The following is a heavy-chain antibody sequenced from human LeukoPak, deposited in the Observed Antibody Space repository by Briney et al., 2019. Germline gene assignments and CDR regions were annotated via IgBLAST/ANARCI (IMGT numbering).Heavy chain of an antibody. V-gene: IGHV3-33*06. D-gene: IGHD4-23*01. CDR1: GFSFSSSG. J-gene: IGHJ4*02. Sequence: GGSLRLSCAASGFSFSSSGMHWVRQAPGKGLEWVAVIWYDGSNKYYADSVKGRFTISRDNSKNTLYLQMNSLRADNTAVYFCAKDALRWSYYYDYGGQGTLVTVSS. CDR2: IWYDGSNK. CDR3: AKDALRWSYYYDY.